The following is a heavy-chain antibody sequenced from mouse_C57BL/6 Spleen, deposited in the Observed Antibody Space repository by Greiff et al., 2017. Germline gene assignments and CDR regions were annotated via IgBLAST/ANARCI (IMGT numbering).Heavy chain of an antibody. J-gene: IGHJ3*01. D-gene: IGHD2-4*01. V-gene: IGHV14-2*01. CDR2: SDPEDGET. CDR1: GFNIKDYY. CDR3: ARSDYDYAWFAY. Sequence: EVQLQQSGAELVKPGASVKLSCTASGFNIKDYYMHWVKQRTEQGLEWIGRSDPEDGETKYAPKFPGKATITADTSSNTAYLQRSSLTSEDTAVYYCARSDYDYAWFAYWGQGTLVTVSA.